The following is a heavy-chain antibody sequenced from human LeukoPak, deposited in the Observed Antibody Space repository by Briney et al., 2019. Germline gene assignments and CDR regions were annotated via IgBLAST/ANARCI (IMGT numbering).Heavy chain of an antibody. Sequence: ASVKVSCKASGYTFTSYYMHWVRQAPGQGLEWMGIINPSGGSTSYAQKFQGRVTMTRDTSTSTVYMELSSLRSEDTAVYYCARDRESYDLWSGSPYYYGMDVWGQGTTVTVSS. J-gene: IGHJ6*02. V-gene: IGHV1-46*01. D-gene: IGHD3-3*01. CDR1: GYTFTSYY. CDR3: ARDRESYDLWSGSPYYYGMDV. CDR2: INPSGGST.